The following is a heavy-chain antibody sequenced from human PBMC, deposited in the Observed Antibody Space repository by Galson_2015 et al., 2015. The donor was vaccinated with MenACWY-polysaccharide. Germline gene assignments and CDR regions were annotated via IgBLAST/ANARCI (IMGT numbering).Heavy chain of an antibody. CDR3: ARGLYGTHF. J-gene: IGHJ6*02. Sequence: SLRLSCAASGFTFSSYWMTWVRQAPGKGLEWVANIKKDGSEKYYVDSVKGLFTISRDNSKNSLYLQMNSLRAEDTAVYSCARGLYGTHFSGQGSAITVSS. CDR2: IKKDGSEK. V-gene: IGHV3-7*01. CDR1: GFTFSSYW.